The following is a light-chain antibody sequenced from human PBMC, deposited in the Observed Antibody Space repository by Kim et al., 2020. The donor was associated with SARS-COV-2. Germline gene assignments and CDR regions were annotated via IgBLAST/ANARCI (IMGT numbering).Light chain of an antibody. CDR2: GAS. J-gene: IGKJ1*01. CDR1: QSVSSNY. V-gene: IGKV3-20*01. CDR3: QQYSSSPAT. Sequence: LSPGEGATLSCRASQSVSSNYLAWYQQKPGQAPRLLIYGASSRATGIPDRFSGSGSGTDFTLTITRLEPEDFAVYYCQQYSSSPATFGQGTKV.